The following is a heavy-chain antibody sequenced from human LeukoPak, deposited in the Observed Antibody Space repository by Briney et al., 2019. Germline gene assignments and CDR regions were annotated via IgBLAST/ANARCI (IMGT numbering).Heavy chain of an antibody. J-gene: IGHJ4*02. CDR3: AKVRVVFNWNYAYYFDS. CDR1: GFTFSSYG. CDR2: ISYDGSGK. V-gene: IGHV3-30*18. D-gene: IGHD1-7*01. Sequence: GGSLRLSCAASGFTFSSYGMHWVRQAPGKGLEWVAIISYDGSGKYYADSVKGRFTISRDNSKNTLYLQMNSLRAEDTAVYYCAKVRVVFNWNYAYYFDSWGQGTLVTVSS.